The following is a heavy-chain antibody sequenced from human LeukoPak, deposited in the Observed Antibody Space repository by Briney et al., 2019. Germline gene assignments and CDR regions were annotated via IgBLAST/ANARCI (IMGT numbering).Heavy chain of an antibody. D-gene: IGHD6-13*01. CDR3: ARQWQMGQQPYYYYYYGMDV. J-gene: IGHJ6*02. Sequence: PGGSLRLSCAASGFTFSSYGMHWVRQAPGKGLEWVAVIWYDGSNKYYADSVKGRFTISRDNSKNTLYLQMNSLRAEDTAVYYCARQWQMGQQPYYYYYYGMDVWGQGTTVTVSS. CDR1: GFTFSSYG. CDR2: IWYDGSNK. V-gene: IGHV3-33*01.